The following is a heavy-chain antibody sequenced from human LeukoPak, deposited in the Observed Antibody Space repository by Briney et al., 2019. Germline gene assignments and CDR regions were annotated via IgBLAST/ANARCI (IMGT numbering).Heavy chain of an antibody. V-gene: IGHV3-23*01. CDR2: ISGSGRST. J-gene: IGHJ4*02. D-gene: IGHD3-3*01. CDR1: GFTFSSYA. Sequence: GGSLRLSCAASGFTFSSYAMSWVRQAPGKGLEWVSAISGSGRSTYYADSVKGRFTISRDNSKNTLYLQMNSLRAEDTAVYYCAKVGGRVLRFLEWLLSPNFDYWGQGTLVTVSS. CDR3: AKVGGRVLRFLEWLLSPNFDY.